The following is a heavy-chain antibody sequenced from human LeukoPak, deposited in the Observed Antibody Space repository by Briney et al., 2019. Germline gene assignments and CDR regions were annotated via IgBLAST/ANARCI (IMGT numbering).Heavy chain of an antibody. V-gene: IGHV1-8*02. CDR1: GYTFTGHY. CDR3: ARDQEGFDY. Sequence: ASVKVSCKASGYTFTGHYMNWVRQAPGLGLEWVGRMNPNSGNTGYAQKFQGRVTVTRDKSTTTVHMELRGLRSEDTAVYYCARDQEGFDYWGQGTVVTVSS. J-gene: IGHJ4*02. CDR2: MNPNSGNT.